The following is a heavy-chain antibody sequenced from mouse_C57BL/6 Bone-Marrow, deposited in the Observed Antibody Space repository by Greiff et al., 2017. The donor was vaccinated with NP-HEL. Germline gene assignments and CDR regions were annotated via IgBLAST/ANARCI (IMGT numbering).Heavy chain of an antibody. V-gene: IGHV1-55*01. CDR1: GYTFTSYW. D-gene: IGHD1-1*01. CDR3: ARRGVPYYGSSYGYFDY. CDR2: IYPGSGST. Sequence: VQLQQPGAELVKPGASVKMSCKASGYTFTSYWITWVKQRPGQGLEWIGDIYPGSGSTNYNEKFKSKATLTVDTSSSTAYMQLSSLTSEDSAVYYCARRGVPYYGSSYGYFDYWGQGTTLTVSS. J-gene: IGHJ2*01.